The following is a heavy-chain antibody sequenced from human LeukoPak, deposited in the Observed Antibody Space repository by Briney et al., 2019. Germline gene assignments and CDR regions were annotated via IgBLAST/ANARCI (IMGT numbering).Heavy chain of an antibody. D-gene: IGHD2-15*01. J-gene: IGHJ4*02. CDR3: APGYCSGGSCSPPLFDY. V-gene: IGHV3-30*04. CDR2: ISYDGSNK. CDR1: GFTFSGYA. Sequence: GASLRLSCVASGFTFSGYAMSWVRQAPGKGLEWVAVISYDGSNKYYADSVKGRFTISRDNSKNTLYLQMNSLRAEDTAVYYCAPGYCSGGSCSPPLFDYWGQGTLVTVSS.